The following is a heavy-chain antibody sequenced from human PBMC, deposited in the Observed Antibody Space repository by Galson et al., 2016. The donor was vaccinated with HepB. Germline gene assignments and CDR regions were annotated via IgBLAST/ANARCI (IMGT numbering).Heavy chain of an antibody. CDR2: ISSSGTVL. V-gene: IGHV3-11*01. CDR1: GFSFSDHY. D-gene: IGHD5-18*01. CDR3: ARDPDTSSKVDV. J-gene: IGHJ6*02. Sequence: SLRLSCAASGFSFSDHYMSWIRQAPGKGLESIAYISSSGTVLYYAASAQGRFTISRDNAKKSLYLQMNSLRADDTGVYYCARDPDTSSKVDVWGHGTTVTVS.